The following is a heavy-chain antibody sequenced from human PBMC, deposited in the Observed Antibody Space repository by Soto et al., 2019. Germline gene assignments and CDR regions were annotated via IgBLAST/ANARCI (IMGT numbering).Heavy chain of an antibody. CDR2: ISAYNGNT. CDR1: GYTFTSYG. Sequence: ASVKVSCKASGYTFTSYGISWVRQAPGQGLEWMGWISAYNGNTNYAQKFQGRVTMTRDTSISTAYMELSRLRSDDTAVYYCARMFGDTSYYYYGMDVWGQGTTVTVSS. J-gene: IGHJ6*02. V-gene: IGHV1-18*04. CDR3: ARMFGDTSYYYYGMDV. D-gene: IGHD3-10*02.